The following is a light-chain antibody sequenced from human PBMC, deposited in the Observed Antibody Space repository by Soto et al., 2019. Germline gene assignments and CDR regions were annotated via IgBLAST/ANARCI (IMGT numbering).Light chain of an antibody. CDR2: GAS. CDR3: QKYDSAPLT. CDR1: QGFSNS. J-gene: IGKJ4*01. Sequence: DIPMTQSPSSLTASVGDRVTISCRASQGFSNSLAWYQQKPGEVPTLLIYGASILQSGVPSRFSGSGSGTEFTLTLCSRQPEDVATYYCQKYDSAPLTFGGGTKVQIK. V-gene: IGKV1-27*01.